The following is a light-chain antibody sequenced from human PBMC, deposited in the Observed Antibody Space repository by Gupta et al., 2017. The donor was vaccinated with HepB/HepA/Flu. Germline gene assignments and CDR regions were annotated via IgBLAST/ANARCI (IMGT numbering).Light chain of an antibody. CDR2: MGS. V-gene: IGKV1-5*03. J-gene: IGKJ1*01. CDR3: QQENSYPWT. CDR1: QSIYTW. Sequence: DILMTQSPSTLSASVGDRVTITCRASQSIYTWLAWYQQKPGKAPKILIYMGSSLKSGVPSRFSGSGSGTEFTLTISSRQPDDSATYYCQQENSYPWTFGQGTKVEIK.